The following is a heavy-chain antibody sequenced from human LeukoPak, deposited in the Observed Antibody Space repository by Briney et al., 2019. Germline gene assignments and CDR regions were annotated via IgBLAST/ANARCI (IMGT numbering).Heavy chain of an antibody. J-gene: IGHJ4*02. Sequence: PSQTLPLTCEVSGDSINSDDYSWNWIRQPPGKGLEWIGSIYDGGNTYYNPSLKSPITISVDRSKNQFSLKLTSVTAADTAIYYCARAAGRGGFKYYFDSWGQGTLITVSS. CDR2: IYDGGNT. D-gene: IGHD5-24*01. CDR1: GDSINSDDYS. CDR3: ARAAGRGGFKYYFDS. V-gene: IGHV4-30-2*01.